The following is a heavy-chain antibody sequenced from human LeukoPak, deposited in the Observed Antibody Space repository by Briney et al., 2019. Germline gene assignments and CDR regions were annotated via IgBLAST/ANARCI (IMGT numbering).Heavy chain of an antibody. CDR1: GYTFTNYG. CDR3: ARDRWSSSSSEGALDI. CDR2: ISAYNGNK. V-gene: IGHV1-18*01. Sequence: ASVRVSCKASGYTFTNYGISWVRQAPGQGLDWMGWISAYNGNKVYAQELQGRVTMTTDTSTSTAYMELRSLRSDDTAVYYCARDRWSSSSSEGALDIWGQGTMVTVSS. D-gene: IGHD6-6*01. J-gene: IGHJ3*02.